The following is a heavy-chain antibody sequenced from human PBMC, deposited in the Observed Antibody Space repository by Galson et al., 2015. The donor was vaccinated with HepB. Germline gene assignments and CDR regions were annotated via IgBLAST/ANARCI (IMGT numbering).Heavy chain of an antibody. CDR3: TTWTTSND. V-gene: IGHV3-23*01. J-gene: IGHJ4*02. CDR1: GFTFSDHG. D-gene: IGHD4-17*01. CDR2: INERGDSA. Sequence: SLRLSCAASGFTFSDHGMSWIRQAPGKGLEWVSGINERGDSASYADSMRGRFTISRDNSKNTPYLQLNSLRVDDTAVYYCTTWTTSNDWGQGTLVTVSS.